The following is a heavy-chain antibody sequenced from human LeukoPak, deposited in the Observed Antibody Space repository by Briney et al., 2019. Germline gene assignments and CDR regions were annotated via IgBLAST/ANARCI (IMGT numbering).Heavy chain of an antibody. CDR3: AKDAPRVAARPFYFDY. CDR1: GFTFSSYG. CDR2: IRYDGSNK. Sequence: GGSLRLSCAASGFTFSSYGMHWVRQAPGKGLEWVAFIRYDGSNKYYADSVKGRFTISRDNSKNTLYLQMNSLRAEDTAVYYCAKDAPRVAARPFYFDYWGRGTLVTVSS. V-gene: IGHV3-30*02. J-gene: IGHJ4*02. D-gene: IGHD6-6*01.